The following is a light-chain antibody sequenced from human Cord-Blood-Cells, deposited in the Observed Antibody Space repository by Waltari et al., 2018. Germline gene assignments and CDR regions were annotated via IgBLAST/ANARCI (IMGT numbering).Light chain of an antibody. Sequence: DIQLTQSPSTLSASVGARVTITCRASQSISSWLAWYQQKPGKAPKLLIYKASSLESGVPSRFSGSGSGTEFTLTISSVQPDDFATYYCQQYNSYSQTFGQGTKLEIK. CDR2: KAS. V-gene: IGKV1-5*03. CDR3: QQYNSYSQT. CDR1: QSISSW. J-gene: IGKJ2*01.